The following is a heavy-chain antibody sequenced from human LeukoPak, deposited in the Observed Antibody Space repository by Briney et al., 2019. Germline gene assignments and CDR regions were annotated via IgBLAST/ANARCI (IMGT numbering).Heavy chain of an antibody. D-gene: IGHD6-13*01. CDR3: ARDESYSSDY. CDR1: GSTFSRYW. CDR2: INHDGSVN. V-gene: IGHV3-7*05. Sequence: PGGSLRLTCAVSGSTFSRYWMSWVRQAPGKGLEWVANINHDGSVNYYVDSVKGRFTISRDNAKNSLYLQMNSLRVEDTAVYFCARDESYSSDYWGQGTLVTVSS. J-gene: IGHJ4*02.